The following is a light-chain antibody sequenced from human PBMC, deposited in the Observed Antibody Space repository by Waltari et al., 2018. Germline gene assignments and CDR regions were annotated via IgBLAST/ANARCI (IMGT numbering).Light chain of an antibody. Sequence: QSALTQPASVSGSPGQSITISCTGTSSDVGGYDYVSWYQQHPGKAPKLMIYEDSNRPSGVSNRFAASKSGNTASLTISGLQAEDEADYYCTSYTSSGTLVVFGGGTKLTVL. CDR1: SSDVGGYDY. CDR2: EDS. CDR3: TSYTSSGTLVV. J-gene: IGLJ2*01. V-gene: IGLV2-14*01.